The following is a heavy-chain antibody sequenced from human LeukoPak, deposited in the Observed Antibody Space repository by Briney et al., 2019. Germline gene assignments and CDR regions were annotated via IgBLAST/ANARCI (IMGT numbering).Heavy chain of an antibody. D-gene: IGHD3-10*01. CDR2: VIPILGIA. CDR3: ARDMVRGPRGFDP. J-gene: IGHJ5*02. V-gene: IGHV1-69*04. Sequence: SVKVSCKASGGTFSSYAISWVRQAPGQGLEWMGRVIPILGIANYAQKFQGRVTITADKSTSTAYMELSSLRSEDTAVHYCARDMVRGPRGFDPWGQGTLVTVSS. CDR1: GGTFSSYA.